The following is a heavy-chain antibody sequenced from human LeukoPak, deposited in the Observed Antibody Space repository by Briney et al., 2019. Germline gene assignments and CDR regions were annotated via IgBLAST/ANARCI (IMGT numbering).Heavy chain of an antibody. Sequence: GGSLRLSCAASGFTFSSYAMSWVRQAPGKGLEWVSAISGSGGSTYYADSVKGRFTISRDNSKNTLYLEVISLTAEDTAVYYCAKDDAWLRFGEWSQGTLVTVSS. CDR3: AKDDAWLRFGE. D-gene: IGHD3-10*01. J-gene: IGHJ4*02. V-gene: IGHV3-23*01. CDR2: ISGSGGST. CDR1: GFTFSSYA.